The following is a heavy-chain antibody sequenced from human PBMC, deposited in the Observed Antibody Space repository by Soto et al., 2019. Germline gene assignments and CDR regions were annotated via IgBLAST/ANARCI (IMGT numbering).Heavy chain of an antibody. CDR2: ISAYNYNT. V-gene: IGHV1-18*01. D-gene: IGHD1-26*01. Sequence: QVQLLQSGAEVKKPGASVKVSCKASGYTFTSYGLSWVRQAPGQGPEWMGRISAYNYNTNYAQKLPGRVTMTTDTSTSTAYMELRSLRSDDTDVYYCARVVGALGHWFDPWGQGTLVTVSS. CDR1: GYTFTSYG. J-gene: IGHJ5*02. CDR3: ARVVGALGHWFDP.